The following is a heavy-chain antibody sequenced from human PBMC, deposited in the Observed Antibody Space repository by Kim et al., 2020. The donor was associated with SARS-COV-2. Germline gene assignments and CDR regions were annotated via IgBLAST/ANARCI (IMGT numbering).Heavy chain of an antibody. CDR3: ARDYKATVTTFELCDC. D-gene: IGHD4-17*01. Sequence: ESVEGRFNISRDNSKSTLYLQMNSLRAEDTAVYYCARDYKATVTTFELCDCWGQGTLVTVSS. V-gene: IGHV3-30*01. J-gene: IGHJ4*02.